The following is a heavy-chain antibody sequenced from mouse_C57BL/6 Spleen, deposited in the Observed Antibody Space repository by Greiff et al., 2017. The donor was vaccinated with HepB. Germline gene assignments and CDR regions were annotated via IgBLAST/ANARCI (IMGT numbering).Heavy chain of an antibody. D-gene: IGHD1-1*01. J-gene: IGHJ3*01. V-gene: IGHV5-4*01. CDR3: AREDYYYGSSRFAY. Sequence: EVKLMESGGGLVKPGGSLKLSCAASGFTFSSYAMSWVRQTPEKRLEWVATISDGGSYTYYPDNVKGRFTISRDNAKNNLYLQMSHLKSEDTAMYYCAREDYYYGSSRFAYWGQGTLVTVSA. CDR2: ISDGGSYT. CDR1: GFTFSSYA.